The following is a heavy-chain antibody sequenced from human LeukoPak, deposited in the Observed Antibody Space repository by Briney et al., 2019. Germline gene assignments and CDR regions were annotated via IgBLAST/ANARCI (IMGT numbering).Heavy chain of an antibody. V-gene: IGHV3-23*01. D-gene: IGHD2/OR15-2a*01. J-gene: IGHJ5*01. CDR2: SSSSGEYT. CDR3: VKDRPNYFGSDGHYYRRNGDS. CDR1: GFTFNIYA. Sequence: GGSLRLSCAASGFTFNIYAMSWVRQAPEKGLEWVSSSSSSGEYTFYAGSVKGRFTITRDNSRNTLYLQMSSLRAEDTAIYCCVKDRPNYFGSDGHYYRRNGDSWGQGTLVTVSS.